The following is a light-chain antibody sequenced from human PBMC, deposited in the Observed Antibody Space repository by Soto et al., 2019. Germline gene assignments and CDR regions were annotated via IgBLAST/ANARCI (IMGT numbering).Light chain of an antibody. CDR1: HRVSSY. CDR2: GAS. V-gene: IGKV3-15*01. CDR3: QQYNNWPLT. Sequence: EIVMTQSPATLSVSPGERATLSCRASHRVSSYLAWYQQKPGQAPRLLIYGASTRATGIPARFSGSGSGTEFTLTISSLQSEDFALYYWQQYNNWPLTFGAGTKVEIK. J-gene: IGKJ4*01.